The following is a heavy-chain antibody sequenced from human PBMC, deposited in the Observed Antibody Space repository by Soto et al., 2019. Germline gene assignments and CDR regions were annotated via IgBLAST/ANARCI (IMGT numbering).Heavy chain of an antibody. CDR1: GYTFTNYG. J-gene: IGHJ5*02. V-gene: IGHV1-18*01. D-gene: IGHD1-26*01. CDR3: ARTVGADKRWFDP. CDR2: ISAYNGNT. Sequence: QVQLVQSGAEVKKPGASLKVSCKASGYTFTNYGDSWVRQAPGQGLEWMGWISAYNGNTNYAQKLQGRLTMTTDTSTTTLYMGLRNLSSADTALYDFARTVGADKRWFDPWGQATLVTVSS.